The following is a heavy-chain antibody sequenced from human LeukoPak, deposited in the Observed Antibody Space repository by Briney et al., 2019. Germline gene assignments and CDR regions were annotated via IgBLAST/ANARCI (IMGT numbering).Heavy chain of an antibody. D-gene: IGHD2-2*01. V-gene: IGHV4-30-2*01. CDR3: ARSDQLLSGDFDY. CDR2: IYHSGST. J-gene: IGHJ4*02. CDR1: GGSISSGGYS. Sequence: SQTLSLTCAVSGGSISSGGYSWSWIRQPPGKGLEWIGYIYHSGSTYYNPSLKSRVTISVDRSKNQFSLKLSSVTAADTAVYYCARSDQLLSGDFDYWGQGTLVTVSS.